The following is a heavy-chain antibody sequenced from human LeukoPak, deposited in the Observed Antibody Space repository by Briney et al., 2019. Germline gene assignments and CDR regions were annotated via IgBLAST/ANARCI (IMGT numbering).Heavy chain of an antibody. CDR3: ARAMSIAARLQTIFDY. CDR2: IKQDGSEK. J-gene: IGHJ4*02. CDR1: GFTFSSYW. V-gene: IGHV3-7*01. D-gene: IGHD6-6*01. Sequence: PGGSLRLSCAASGFTFSSYWMSWVRQAPGKGLEWVANIKQDGSEKNYVDSVKGRFTISRDNAKNSLYLQMNSLRAEDTAVYYCARAMSIAARLQTIFDYWGQGTLVTVSS.